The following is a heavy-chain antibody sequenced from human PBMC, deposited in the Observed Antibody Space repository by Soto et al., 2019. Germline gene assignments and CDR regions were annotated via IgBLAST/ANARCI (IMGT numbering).Heavy chain of an antibody. CDR3: AKESPKLRFLEWFQTDDY. Sequence: GGSLRLSCAASGFTFSSYGMHWVRQAPGKGLEWVAVISYDGSNKYYADSVKGRFTISRDNSKNTLYLQMNSLRAEDTAVYYCAKESPKLRFLEWFQTDDYWGQGTLVTVSS. CDR1: GFTFSSYG. J-gene: IGHJ4*02. CDR2: ISYDGSNK. D-gene: IGHD3-3*01. V-gene: IGHV3-30*18.